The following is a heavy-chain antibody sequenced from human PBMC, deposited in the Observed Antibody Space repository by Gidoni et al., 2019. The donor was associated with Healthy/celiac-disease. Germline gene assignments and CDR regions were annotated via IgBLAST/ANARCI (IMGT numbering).Heavy chain of an antibody. Sequence: EVQLVESGGGLVQPGGSLRLSCAASGFTFSSYWMHWVRQAPGKGLVWVSRINSDGSSTSYADSVKGRFTISRDNAKNTLYLQMNSLRAEDTAVYYCARDKITISTFYYYYGMDVWGQGTTVTVSS. J-gene: IGHJ6*02. CDR1: GFTFSSYW. CDR3: ARDKITISTFYYYYGMDV. D-gene: IGHD3-3*01. V-gene: IGHV3-74*01. CDR2: INSDGSST.